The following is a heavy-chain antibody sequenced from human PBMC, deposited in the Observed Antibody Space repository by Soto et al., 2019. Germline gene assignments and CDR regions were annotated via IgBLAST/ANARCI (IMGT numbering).Heavy chain of an antibody. V-gene: IGHV1-46*03. CDR2: INPSGGST. J-gene: IGHJ6*03. D-gene: IGHD2-2*02. CDR1: GYTFTSYY. CDR3: ARAGDIVVVPAAIEDYYYMDV. Sequence: ASVKVSCKASGYTFTSYYRHWVRQAPGQGLEWMGIINPSGGSTSYAQKFQGRVTMTRDTSTSTVYMELSSLRSEDTAVYYCARAGDIVVVPAAIEDYYYMDVWGKGTTLTVSS.